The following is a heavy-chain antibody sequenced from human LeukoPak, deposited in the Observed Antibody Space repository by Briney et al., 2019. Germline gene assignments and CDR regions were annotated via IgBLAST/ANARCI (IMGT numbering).Heavy chain of an antibody. CDR3: ARVRDAYNYFDY. V-gene: IGHV3-48*01. CDR2: IGSRGGTI. J-gene: IGHJ4*02. CDR1: GFTFSSYT. Sequence: PGGSLRLSCAASGFTFSSYTMNWVRQTPGKGLEWVSYIGSRGGTIYYADSVKGRFTISRDNAKNSLYLQMDSLRAEDTAVYYCARVRDAYNYFDYWGQGTLVTVSS. D-gene: IGHD1-14*01.